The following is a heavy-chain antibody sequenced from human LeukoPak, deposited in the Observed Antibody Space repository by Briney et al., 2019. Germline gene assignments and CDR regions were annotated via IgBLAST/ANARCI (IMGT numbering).Heavy chain of an antibody. D-gene: IGHD1-26*01. CDR3: ARGQRNFYPTTVGATTYFDY. CDR1: GGSISSDSYY. J-gene: IGHJ4*02. V-gene: IGHV4-39*01. Sequence: PSETLSLTCIVSGGSISSDSYYWGWIRQPPGKGLEWIGNIYYTGSTYYNPSLKSRVTISVDTSKNQFSLKLSSVTAADTAVYYCARGQRNFYPTTVGATTYFDYWGQGTLVTVSS. CDR2: IYYTGST.